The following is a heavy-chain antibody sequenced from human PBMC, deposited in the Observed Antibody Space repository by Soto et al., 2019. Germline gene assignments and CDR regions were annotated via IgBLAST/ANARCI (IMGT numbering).Heavy chain of an antibody. J-gene: IGHJ6*02. CDR2: IYYSGST. D-gene: IGHD3-10*01. CDR1: GGSISRGGYY. V-gene: IGHV4-31*03. Sequence: PSETLSLTYTVSGGSISRGGYYWSWIRQHPGKGLEWIGYIYYSGSTYYNPSLKSRVTISVDTSKNQFSLKLSSVTAADTAVYYCARDGTGHYYGSGSSMAPHYYYCTLVCGQR. CDR3: ARDGTGHYYGSGSSMAPHYYYCTLV.